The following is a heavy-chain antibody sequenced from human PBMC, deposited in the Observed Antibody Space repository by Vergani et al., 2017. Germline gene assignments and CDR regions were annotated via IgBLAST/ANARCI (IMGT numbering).Heavy chain of an antibody. CDR2: INPNSGGT. J-gene: IGHJ4*02. D-gene: IGHD3-10*01. CDR1: GGTFTSYY. CDR3: ARAPPSGRAPPFAF. Sequence: QVQLVQSGAEVKTPGSSVKVSCKASGGTFTSYYMHWVRQAPGQGLEWMGWINPNSGGTNYAQKFQGRVTMTRDTSISPAYMELSRLRSDDTAVYYCARAPPSGRAPPFAFWGQGTLVTVSS. V-gene: IGHV1-2*02.